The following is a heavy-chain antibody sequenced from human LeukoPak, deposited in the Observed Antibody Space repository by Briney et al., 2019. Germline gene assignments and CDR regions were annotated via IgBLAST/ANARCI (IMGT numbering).Heavy chain of an antibody. CDR1: GFTVSSNY. CDR2: IYSGGST. V-gene: IGHV3-53*01. CDR3: ARDPGSVWGTYRRGDAFDI. Sequence: PGGSLRLSCAASGFTVSSNYMSWVRQAPGKVLEWGSVIYSGGSTYYADSVKGRFTISRDNCKNTLYLQMNSLKAEDTAVYYCARDPGSVWGTYRRGDAFDIWGQGTMVTVSS. D-gene: IGHD3-16*02. J-gene: IGHJ3*02.